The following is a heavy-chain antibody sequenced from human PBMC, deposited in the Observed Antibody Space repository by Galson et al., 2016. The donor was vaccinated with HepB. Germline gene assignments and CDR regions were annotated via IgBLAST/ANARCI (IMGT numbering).Heavy chain of an antibody. CDR2: ISGSSSTI. J-gene: IGHJ4*02. D-gene: IGHD4-23*01. CDR1: GFTFSSYG. CDR3: ARDSLGDYGGDRFDY. V-gene: IGHV3-48*02. Sequence: LRLSCAASGFTFSSYGINWVRQAPGKGLEWVSYISGSSSTIYYADSVQGRFTVSRDNAKNSLYLQMSSLRDEDTAVYYCARDSLGDYGGDRFDYWGQGALVTVSS.